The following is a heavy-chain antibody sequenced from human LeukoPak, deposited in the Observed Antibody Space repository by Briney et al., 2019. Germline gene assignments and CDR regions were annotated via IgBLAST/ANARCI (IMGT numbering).Heavy chain of an antibody. J-gene: IGHJ4*02. Sequence: VASVKVSCKASGYTFTNYGISWVRQAPGQGLEWMGWISAYTGNTNYAQNLQGRVTMTTDTSTSTAFMELRSLRSDDTAVYYCARSGVGYFYDNTGYYPLDYWGQGTLVTVSS. CDR3: ARSGVGYFYDNTGYYPLDY. V-gene: IGHV1-18*01. CDR2: ISAYTGNT. D-gene: IGHD3-22*01. CDR1: GYTFTNYG.